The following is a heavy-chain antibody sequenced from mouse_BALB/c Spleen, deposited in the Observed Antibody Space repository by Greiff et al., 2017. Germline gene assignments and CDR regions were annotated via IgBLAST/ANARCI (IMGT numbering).Heavy chain of an antibody. J-gene: IGHJ4*01. CDR2: IDPANGNT. Sequence: EVQLQQSGAELVKPGASVKLSCTASGFNIKDTYMHWVKQRPEQGLEWIGRIDPANGNTKYDPKFQGKATITADTSSNTAYLQLSSLTSEDTAVYYCASLDGYHYYAMDYWGQGTSVTVSS. CDR1: GFNIKDTY. V-gene: IGHV14-3*02. D-gene: IGHD2-3*01. CDR3: ASLDGYHYYAMDY.